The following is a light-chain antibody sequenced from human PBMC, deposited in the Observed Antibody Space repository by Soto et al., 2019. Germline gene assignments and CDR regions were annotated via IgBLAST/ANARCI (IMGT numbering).Light chain of an antibody. V-gene: IGLV2-14*01. CDR2: EVS. CDR3: SSYTSSSTLV. Sequence: QSALTHPASVSGSPGQSITISCTGTSSDVGSYNYVSWYQQHPGKAPKRMIYEVSNRPSGVSNRFSGSKSGNTASLTISGLQAEDEADYYCSSYTSSSTLVFGTGTKVTVL. J-gene: IGLJ1*01. CDR1: SSDVGSYNY.